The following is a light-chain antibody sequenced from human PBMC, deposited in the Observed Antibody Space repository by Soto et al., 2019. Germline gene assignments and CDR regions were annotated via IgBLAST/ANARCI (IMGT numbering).Light chain of an antibody. Sequence: DIQMTQAPSSLSASVGDRVTITCRASQSISSYVNWYQQKPGKAPKHLIYAASSLQSGVTSRFSGSGSGTDVTLTISSLQPEYFSTYYCQQRYSTPYTFGQGTKLEIK. CDR2: AAS. CDR1: QSISSY. CDR3: QQRYSTPYT. J-gene: IGKJ2*01. V-gene: IGKV1-39*01.